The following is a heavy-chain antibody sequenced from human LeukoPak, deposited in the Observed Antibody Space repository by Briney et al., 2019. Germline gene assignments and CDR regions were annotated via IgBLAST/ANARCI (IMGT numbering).Heavy chain of an antibody. CDR2: ISGSGGST. V-gene: IGHV3-23*01. CDR1: GFTFSTYA. Sequence: GGSLRLFCAASGFTFSTYAMSWVRQAPGKGLEWVSAISGSGGSTYYADSVKGRFTISRDNSKNTLYLQMDSLRAEDTSIYFCAKALEQETVIALDSWGQGTLVTVSS. D-gene: IGHD6-13*01. J-gene: IGHJ4*02. CDR3: AKALEQETVIALDS.